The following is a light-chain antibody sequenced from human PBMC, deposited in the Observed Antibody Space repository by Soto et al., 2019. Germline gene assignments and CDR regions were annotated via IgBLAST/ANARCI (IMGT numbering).Light chain of an antibody. V-gene: IGKV1-8*01. CDR2: AAS. CDR3: QQYYSSIT. CDR1: QCISSY. J-gene: IGKJ5*01. Sequence: AIRMTQSPSSLSASTVYRFTITFRASQCISSYLAWYQQKPGKAPKLLIYAASTLQSGVPSRFSGSGSGTDFTLTISCLQSEDFATYYCQQYYSSITFGQGTRLEIK.